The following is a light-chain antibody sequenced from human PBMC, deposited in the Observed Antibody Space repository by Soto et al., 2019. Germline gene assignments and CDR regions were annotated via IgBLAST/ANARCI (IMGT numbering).Light chain of an antibody. CDR1: QGISSY. CDR2: AAS. Sequence: IQLTQSPSSLSASVGDRVTITCRASQGISSYLAWYQRKPGKAPKLLIYAASTLQSGVPSRFSGSGSGTDFTLIISSLQPEDFATYYCQQLNSYPLTFGGGTKVEIK. CDR3: QQLNSYPLT. V-gene: IGKV1-9*01. J-gene: IGKJ4*01.